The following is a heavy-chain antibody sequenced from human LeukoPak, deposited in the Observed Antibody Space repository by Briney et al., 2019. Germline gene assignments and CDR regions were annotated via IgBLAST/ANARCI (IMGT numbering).Heavy chain of an antibody. V-gene: IGHV3-30-3*01. CDR1: GFTFSSYA. J-gene: IGHJ5*02. D-gene: IGHD3-3*01. Sequence: GRSLRLSCAASGFTFSSYAMHWVRQAPGKGLGWVAVISYDGSNKYYADSVKGRFTISRDNSKNTLYLQMNSLRAEDTAVYYCARVESGRFDPWGQGTLVTVSS. CDR3: ARVESGRFDP. CDR2: ISYDGSNK.